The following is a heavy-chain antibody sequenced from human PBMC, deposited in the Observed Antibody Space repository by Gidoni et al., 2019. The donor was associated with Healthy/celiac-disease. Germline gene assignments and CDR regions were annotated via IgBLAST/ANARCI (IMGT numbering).Heavy chain of an antibody. CDR1: GFTFSSYA. D-gene: IGHD2-15*01. CDR3: ARDRLYCSGGSCYSVNWYFDL. Sequence: EVQLVESGGGLVQPGGSLRLSCAASGFTFSSYALHWVRQAPGKGLEYVSAISSNGGSTYYANSVKGRFTISRDNSKNTLYLQMGSLRAEDMAVYYCARDRLYCSGGSCYSVNWYFDLWGRGTLVTVSS. V-gene: IGHV3-64*01. CDR2: ISSNGGST. J-gene: IGHJ2*01.